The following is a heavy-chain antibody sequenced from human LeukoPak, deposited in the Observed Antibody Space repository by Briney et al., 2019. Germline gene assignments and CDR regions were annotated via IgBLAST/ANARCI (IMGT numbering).Heavy chain of an antibody. V-gene: IGHV3-21*01. Sequence: GGSLRLSCAASGFDFNTYAMNWVRQAPGKGLEWVSSISSSSSYIYYADSVKGRFTISRDNAKNSLYLQMNSLRAEDTAVYYCAREEGYGMDVWGQGTTVTVSS. CDR1: GFDFNTYA. CDR3: AREEGYGMDV. J-gene: IGHJ6*02. CDR2: ISSSSSYI.